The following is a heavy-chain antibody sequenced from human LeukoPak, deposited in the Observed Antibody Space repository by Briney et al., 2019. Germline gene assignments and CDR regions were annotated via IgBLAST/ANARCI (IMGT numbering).Heavy chain of an antibody. Sequence: PGESLQISCKGSGYIFTTYWIGWVRQMPGKGLEWMEIIYPGDSDPRYSPSFQGQVTISADKSISTAYLQWSSLKASDSAMYYCGRHGLGSSWFGFDYWGQGTLVTVSS. CDR1: GYIFTTYW. V-gene: IGHV5-51*01. J-gene: IGHJ4*02. CDR3: GRHGLGSSWFGFDY. CDR2: IYPGDSDP. D-gene: IGHD6-13*01.